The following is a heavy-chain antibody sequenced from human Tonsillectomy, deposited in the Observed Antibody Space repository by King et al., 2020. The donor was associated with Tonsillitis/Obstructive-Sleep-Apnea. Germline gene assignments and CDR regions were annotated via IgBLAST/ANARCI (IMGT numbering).Heavy chain of an antibody. Sequence: VQLQQWGAGLLKPSETLSLTCAVYGGSFSGYCWSWIRQPPWKGLEWMGEINHSGSTNYNPSLKSRVTISVDTSKNQFSLKLNSVTAADTSVYYCARGQNYGGNSAFDYWGQGTLVTVSS. CDR2: INHSGST. CDR3: ARGQNYGGNSAFDY. V-gene: IGHV4-34*01. D-gene: IGHD4-23*01. J-gene: IGHJ4*02. CDR1: GGSFSGYC.